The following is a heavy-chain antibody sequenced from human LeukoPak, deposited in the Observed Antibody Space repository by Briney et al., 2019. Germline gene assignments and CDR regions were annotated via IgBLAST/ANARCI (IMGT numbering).Heavy chain of an antibody. CDR2: INPNSGGT. V-gene: IGHV1-2*02. Sequence: ASVKVSCKASGYTFTGYYMHWVRQAPGQGLEWMGWINPNSGGTNYAQKFQDRVTMTRDTSISTAYMELSRLRSDDTAVYYCARVYYDSSGWGVGYYYYYYMDVWGKGTTVTVSS. J-gene: IGHJ6*03. CDR1: GYTFTGYY. D-gene: IGHD3-22*01. CDR3: ARVYYDSSGWGVGYYYYYYMDV.